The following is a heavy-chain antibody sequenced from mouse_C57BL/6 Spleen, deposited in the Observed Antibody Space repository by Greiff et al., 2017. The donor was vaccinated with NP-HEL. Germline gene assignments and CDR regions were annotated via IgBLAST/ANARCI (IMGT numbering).Heavy chain of an antibody. D-gene: IGHD1-1*01. CDR2: ISSGGSYT. J-gene: IGHJ2*01. V-gene: IGHV5-6*01. CDR3: ARVKGGSGYTNYFDY. Sequence: EVKLMESGGDLVKPGGSLKFPCAASGFTFSSYGMSWVRQTPDKRLEWVATISSGGSYTYYPDSVKGRFTISRDNAKNTLYLQMSSLKSEDTAMYYCARVKGGSGYTNYFDYWGQGTTLTVSS. CDR1: GFTFSSYG.